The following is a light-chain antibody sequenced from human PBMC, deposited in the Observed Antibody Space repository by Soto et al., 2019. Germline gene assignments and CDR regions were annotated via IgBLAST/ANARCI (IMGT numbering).Light chain of an antibody. J-gene: IGLJ2*01. CDR3: SSYTSSSTRV. Sequence: QSALTQPASVSGSTGQSITISCTGTSSDVGGYNYVSWYQQHPGKAPKLMIYDVGNRPSGVSNRFSGSKSGNTASLTISGLQAEDEADYYCSSYTSSSTRVFGGGTKLTVL. CDR1: SSDVGGYNY. CDR2: DVG. V-gene: IGLV2-14*01.